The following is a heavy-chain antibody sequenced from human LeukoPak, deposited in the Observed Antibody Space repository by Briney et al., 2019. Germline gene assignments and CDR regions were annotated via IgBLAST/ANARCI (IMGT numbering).Heavy chain of an antibody. CDR3: AREVDYWFDP. D-gene: IGHD2-15*01. CDR2: IYYSGST. Sequence: SETLSLTCTGSRVSISGYYWSWIRQPPGKGLEWIGYIYYSGSTYYNPSLKSRVTMSVDTSKNQFSLKLTSVTTADTAVYYCAREVDYWFDPWGQGTLVAVSS. V-gene: IGHV4-59*01. J-gene: IGHJ5*02. CDR1: RVSISGYY.